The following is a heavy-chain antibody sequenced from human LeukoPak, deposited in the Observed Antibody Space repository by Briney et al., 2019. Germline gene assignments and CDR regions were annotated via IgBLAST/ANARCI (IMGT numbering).Heavy chain of an antibody. J-gene: IGHJ6*03. CDR3: ARDWNYDFWSGYGDYYMDV. CDR1: GGSISSYY. V-gene: IGHV4-4*07. D-gene: IGHD3-3*01. Sequence: PSETLPLTCTVSGGSISSYYWSWIRQPAGKGLEWIGRIYTSGSTNYNPSLKSRVTMSVDTSKNQFSLKLSSVTAADTAVYYCARDWNYDFWSGYGDYYMDVWGKGTTVTVSS. CDR2: IYTSGST.